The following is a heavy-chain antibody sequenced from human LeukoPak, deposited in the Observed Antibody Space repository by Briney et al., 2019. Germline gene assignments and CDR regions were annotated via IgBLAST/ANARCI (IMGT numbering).Heavy chain of an antibody. D-gene: IGHD3-22*01. CDR3: ARDLSTYYYDSSGPFDY. Sequence: GGSLRLSCAASRFIFSSYVMHWVRQAPGKGLEWVAVIWYDGSNKYYADSVKGRFTISRDNSKNTLYLQMNSLRAEDTAVYYCARDLSTYYYDSSGPFDYWGQGTLVTVSS. CDR1: RFIFSSYV. V-gene: IGHV3-33*08. CDR2: IWYDGSNK. J-gene: IGHJ4*02.